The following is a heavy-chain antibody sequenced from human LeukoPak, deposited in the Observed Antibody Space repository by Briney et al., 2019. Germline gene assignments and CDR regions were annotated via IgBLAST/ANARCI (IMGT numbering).Heavy chain of an antibody. CDR2: INPDSGGT. CDR1: GYTFTGYY. D-gene: IGHD7-27*01. J-gene: IGHJ4*02. Sequence: ASVKVSCKASGYTFTGYYIHWVRQAPGQGLEWMGWINPDSGGTIYVQKFQGRVTMTRDSPISTVYMELSRLSSDDTAVYYCARGPNRGLDYWGQGTLVTVSS. V-gene: IGHV1-2*02. CDR3: ARGPNRGLDY.